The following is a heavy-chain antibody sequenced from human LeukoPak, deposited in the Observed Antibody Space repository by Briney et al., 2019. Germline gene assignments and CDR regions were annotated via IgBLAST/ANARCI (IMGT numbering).Heavy chain of an antibody. D-gene: IGHD6-19*01. V-gene: IGHV1-2*02. CDR3: ARTLGGRSSGWYAPFDY. CDR1: GYTFTSCY. CDR2: INPNSGGT. J-gene: IGHJ4*02. Sequence: ASVKVSCKTSGYTFTSCYMHWVRQAPGQGLEWMGWINPNSGGTNYAQKFQGRVTMTRDTSISTAYMELSRLRSDDTAVYYCARTLGGRSSGWYAPFDYWGQGTLVTVSS.